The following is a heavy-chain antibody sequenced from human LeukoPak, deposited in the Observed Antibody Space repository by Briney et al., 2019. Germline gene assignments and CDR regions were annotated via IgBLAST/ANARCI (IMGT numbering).Heavy chain of an antibody. J-gene: IGHJ4*02. CDR2: ISGSGGST. Sequence: GGSLRLSCAASGFTFSSYWMSWVRQAPGKGLEWVSGISGSGGSTYYADSVKGRFTISRDNSKNTLYLQMNSLRAEDTAVYYCAKVSRSLGGTEVNYWGQGTLVTVSS. V-gene: IGHV3-23*01. CDR1: GFTFSSYW. CDR3: AKVSRSLGGTEVNY. D-gene: IGHD1-26*01.